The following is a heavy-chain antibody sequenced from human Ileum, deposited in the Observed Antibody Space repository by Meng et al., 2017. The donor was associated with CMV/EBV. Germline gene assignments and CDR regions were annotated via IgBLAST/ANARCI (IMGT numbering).Heavy chain of an antibody. CDR2: INSDGSST. CDR1: GFTFSSYW. J-gene: IGHJ4*02. CDR3: ARGHDFDY. Sequence: GESLKISCAASGFTFSSYWMHWVRQAPGKGLVWVSRINSDGSSTSYADSVKGLFTISRDNARSSLYLQLDSLTAEDTAVYYCARGHDFDYWGQGTLVTVSS. V-gene: IGHV3-74*01.